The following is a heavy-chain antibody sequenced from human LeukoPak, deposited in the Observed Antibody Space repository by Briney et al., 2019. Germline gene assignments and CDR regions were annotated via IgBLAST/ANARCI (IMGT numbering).Heavy chain of an antibody. CDR1: GFTFSSYG. D-gene: IGHD5-12*01. CDR2: IWYDGSNK. J-gene: IGHJ6*02. CDR3: AKKQGGIIVATTFHYFYGMDV. Sequence: GGSLRLSCAASGFTFSSYGMHWVRQAPGKGLEWVAVIWYDGSNKYYADSVKGRFTISRDNSKNTLYLQMNSLRAEDTAVYYCAKKQGGIIVATTFHYFYGMDVWGQGTTVAVSS. V-gene: IGHV3-33*06.